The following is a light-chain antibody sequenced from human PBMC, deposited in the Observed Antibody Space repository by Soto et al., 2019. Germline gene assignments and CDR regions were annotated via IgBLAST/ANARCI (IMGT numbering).Light chain of an antibody. Sequence: DIVLTQSPATLSLSPGETVTLACRASQSVSTNLAWYQQKPDQAPSLLIYDASTRATGIPARFSGSGSGTEFTLTISSLQSADFAVYYCQQIQIWPLTFGGGTKVEIK. CDR2: DAS. J-gene: IGKJ4*01. CDR1: QSVSTN. CDR3: QQIQIWPLT. V-gene: IGKV3-15*01.